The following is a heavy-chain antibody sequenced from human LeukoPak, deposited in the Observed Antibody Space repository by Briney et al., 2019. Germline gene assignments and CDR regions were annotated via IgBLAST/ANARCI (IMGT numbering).Heavy chain of an antibody. D-gene: IGHD3-9*01. Sequence: SETLSLTCTVSGGSISSYYWSWIRQPPGKGLEWIGYIYYSGSTNYNPSLKSRVTISVDTSKNQFSLKLSSVTAADTAVYYCARERDYDILTGYWTWYFDLWGRGTLVTVSS. CDR3: ARERDYDILTGYWTWYFDL. V-gene: IGHV4-59*01. CDR1: GGSISSYY. CDR2: IYYSGST. J-gene: IGHJ2*01.